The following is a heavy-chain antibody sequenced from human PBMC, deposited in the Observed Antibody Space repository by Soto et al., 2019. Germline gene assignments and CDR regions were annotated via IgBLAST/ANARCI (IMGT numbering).Heavy chain of an antibody. CDR1: GGSMRGQH. CDR3: ATYTVGEGGRGY. Sequence: QVQLQESGPGLVKPSETLSLTCTVSGGSMRGQHWSWIRQPPGKGLEWIGHHSDSTNYNPSLKSRITRSTDTSKNQFSLKLSSVTAADTAVYYCATYTVGEGGRGYWGQGTLVTVSS. J-gene: IGHJ4*02. CDR2: HHSDST. V-gene: IGHV4-4*09. D-gene: IGHD3-16*01.